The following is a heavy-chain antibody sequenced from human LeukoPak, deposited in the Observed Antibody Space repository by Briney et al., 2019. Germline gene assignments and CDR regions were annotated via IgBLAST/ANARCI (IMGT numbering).Heavy chain of an antibody. CDR2: ISGSGGST. CDR3: AKWGRIRDDAFDI. D-gene: IGHD1-14*01. CDR1: GFTFSSYA. V-gene: IGHV3-23*01. J-gene: IGHJ3*02. Sequence: AGGSLRLSCAASGFTFSSYAMSWVRQAPGKGLEWVSAISGSGGSTYYADSVKGRLTISRDNSKNTLYLQMNSLRAEDTAVYYCAKWGRIRDDAFDIWGQGTMVTVSS.